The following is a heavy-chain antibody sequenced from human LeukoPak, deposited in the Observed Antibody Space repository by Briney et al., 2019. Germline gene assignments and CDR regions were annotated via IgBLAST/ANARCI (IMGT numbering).Heavy chain of an antibody. D-gene: IGHD3-22*01. J-gene: IGHJ3*02. CDR1: GGSFSGYY. Sequence: SETLSLTCAVYGGSFSGYYWSWIRQPPGKGLEWIGEINHSGSTNYNPSLKSRVTISVDTSKNQFSLKLSSVTAADTAVYYCASGGSGYPLAAFDIWGQGTIVTVSS. CDR3: ASGGSGYPLAAFDI. CDR2: INHSGST. V-gene: IGHV4-34*01.